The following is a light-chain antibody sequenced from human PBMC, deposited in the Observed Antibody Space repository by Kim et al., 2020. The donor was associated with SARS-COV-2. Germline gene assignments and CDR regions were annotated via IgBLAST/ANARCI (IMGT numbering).Light chain of an antibody. J-gene: IGKJ5*01. CDR3: LQHSTYPIT. CDR2: GAS. Sequence: ASVGDTVTTTCGASQDIRNDLGWYQQNTGRDPKRLRYGASSLQSGGPSRCSGSGSGTEFTLTISSVQPQDFATYFCLQHSTYPITFGQGTRLEI. CDR1: QDIRND. V-gene: IGKV1-17*01.